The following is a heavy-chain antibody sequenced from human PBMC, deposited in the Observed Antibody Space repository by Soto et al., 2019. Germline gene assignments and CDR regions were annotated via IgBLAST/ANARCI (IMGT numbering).Heavy chain of an antibody. CDR3: GRRGTGTPNSRRFYYYYGMDV. J-gene: IGHJ6*02. V-gene: IGHV1-69*01. Sequence: QVQLVQSGAEVKKPGSSVKVSCKASGGTFSSYAISWVRQAPGQVLEWMGGIIPIFGTANYAQKFQGRVTITADESTRTVNMELSRLRSEDTAVYYCGRRGTGTPNSRRFYYYYGMDVWGQGTTVTVSS. CDR2: IIPIFGTA. CDR1: GGTFSSYA. D-gene: IGHD1-1*01.